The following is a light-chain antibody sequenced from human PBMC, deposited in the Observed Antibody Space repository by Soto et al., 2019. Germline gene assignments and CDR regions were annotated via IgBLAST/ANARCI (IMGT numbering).Light chain of an antibody. CDR1: QSVSSY. Sequence: EIVMTQSPATLSVSPGERVTLSCRASQSVSSYLAWYQQKPGQAPRLLIYDASNRATGIPARFSGSGSGTDFTLTIRSLEPEDFAVYYCQQRSNWPPITFGQGTRLEIK. J-gene: IGKJ5*01. V-gene: IGKV3-11*01. CDR3: QQRSNWPPIT. CDR2: DAS.